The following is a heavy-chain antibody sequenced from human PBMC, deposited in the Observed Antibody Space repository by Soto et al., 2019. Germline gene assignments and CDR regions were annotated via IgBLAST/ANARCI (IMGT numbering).Heavy chain of an antibody. CDR1: GGSISSYY. Sequence: SETLSLTCTVSGGSISSYYWSWIRQPPGKGLEWIGYIYYSGSTNYNPSLKSRVTISVDTSKNQFSLKLSSVTAADTAVYYCARKPHYDFWSGYYWDYYYYGMDVWGQGTTVTVS. CDR3: ARKPHYDFWSGYYWDYYYYGMDV. V-gene: IGHV4-59*01. D-gene: IGHD3-3*01. J-gene: IGHJ6*02. CDR2: IYYSGST.